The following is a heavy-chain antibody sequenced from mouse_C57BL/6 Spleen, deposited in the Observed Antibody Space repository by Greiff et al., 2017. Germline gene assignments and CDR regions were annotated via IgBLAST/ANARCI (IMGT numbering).Heavy chain of an antibody. CDR3: ARGIYGNTWFAY. V-gene: IGHV1-72*01. CDR1: GYTFTSYW. Sequence: QVQLQQPGAELVKPGASVKLSCKASGYTFTSYWMHWVKQRPGRGLEWIGRFDPNSGGTKYNEKFRSKATLTVDKPSSTAYMQLSSLTSEDSAVYYCARGIYGNTWFAYWGQGTLVTVSA. CDR2: FDPNSGGT. J-gene: IGHJ3*01. D-gene: IGHD2-1*01.